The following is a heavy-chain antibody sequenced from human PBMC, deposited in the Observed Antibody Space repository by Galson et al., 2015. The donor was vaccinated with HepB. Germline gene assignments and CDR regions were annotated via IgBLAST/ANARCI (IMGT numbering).Heavy chain of an antibody. CDR1: GFTFSGYW. V-gene: IGHV3-7*01. Sequence: SLRLSCAASGFTFSGYWMNWVRQAPGKGLEWVANINEGGSEKYYVDSVKGRFTISRDNSKNTLYLQMNSLTPEDTAVYYCARDFSGQYCIDYWGQGTLVTVSS. CDR3: ARDFSGQYCIDY. CDR2: INEGGSEK. D-gene: IGHD2-15*01. J-gene: IGHJ4*02.